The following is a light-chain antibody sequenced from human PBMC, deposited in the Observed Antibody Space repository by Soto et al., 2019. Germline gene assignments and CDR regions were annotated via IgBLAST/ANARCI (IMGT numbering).Light chain of an antibody. V-gene: IGKV1-39*01. CDR2: AAS. J-gene: IGKJ1*01. Sequence: DIHLTQSPSSLSASVGDSVTITCRSGQNINKYLNWYEHRPGKAPKLLIYAASSLQTGVPTRFSGAGAGTFFTLTISNLQLEDVASYYCQQSYGSPGAFGRGTKVEI. CDR1: QNINKY. CDR3: QQSYGSPGA.